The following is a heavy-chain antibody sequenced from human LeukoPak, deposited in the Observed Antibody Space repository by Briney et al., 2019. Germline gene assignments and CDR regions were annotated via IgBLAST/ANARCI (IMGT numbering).Heavy chain of an antibody. CDR3: ARDAGYGMDV. CDR2: MDHSGRS. V-gene: IGHV4-31*03. CDR1: EGGLSHAGYF. J-gene: IGHJ6*02. Sequence: SQTLSPTCPISEGGLSHAGYFWSWVRQRPGKGLEWMGYMDHSGRSYYSPSLESRVVISVDTSKNQVSLTVRSVTAADTAVYYCARDAGYGMDVWGQGTTVTVSS.